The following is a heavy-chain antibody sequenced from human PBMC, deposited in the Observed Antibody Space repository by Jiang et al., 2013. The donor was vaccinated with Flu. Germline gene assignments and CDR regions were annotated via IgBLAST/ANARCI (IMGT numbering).Heavy chain of an antibody. D-gene: IGHD6-13*01. J-gene: IGHJ5*02. CDR1: SISSSSYY. CDR3: ARDAGSRYNWFDP. CDR2: IYYSGST. V-gene: IGHV4-39*07. Sequence: SISSSSYYWGWIRQPPGKGLEWIGSIYYSGSTYYNPSLKSRVTISVDTSKNQFSLKLSSVTAADTAVYYCARDAGSRYNWFDPWGQGTLVTVSS.